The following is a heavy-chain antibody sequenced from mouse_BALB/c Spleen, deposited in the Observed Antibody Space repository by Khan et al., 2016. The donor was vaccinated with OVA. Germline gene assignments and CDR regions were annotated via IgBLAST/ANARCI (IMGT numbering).Heavy chain of an antibody. CDR2: ISSGGDYT. D-gene: IGHD4-1*01. CDR3: ASDLTGSFAY. J-gene: IGHJ3*01. V-gene: IGHV5-6*02. Sequence: EVKLVESGGDLVKPGGSLKLSCAASGFTFSSYSMSWVHQTPDKRLEWVASISSGGDYTYYPDILKGRFTISRDNAKNTLYLEMSSLKSEDTAMYYCASDLTGSFAYWGQGTLVTVSA. CDR1: GFTFSSYS.